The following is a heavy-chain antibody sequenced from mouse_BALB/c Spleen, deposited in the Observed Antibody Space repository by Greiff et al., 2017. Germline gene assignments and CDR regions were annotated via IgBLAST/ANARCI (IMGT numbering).Heavy chain of an antibody. J-gene: IGHJ3*01. Sequence: EVQLQQSGAELVRSGASVKLSCTASGFNIKDYYMHWVKQRPEQGLEWIGWIDPENGDTEYAPKFQGKATMTADTSSNTAYLQLSSLTSEDTAVYYCPYGSSPAWFAYWGQGTLVTVSA. D-gene: IGHD1-1*01. CDR1: GFNIKDYY. V-gene: IGHV14-4*02. CDR3: PYGSSPAWFAY. CDR2: IDPENGDT.